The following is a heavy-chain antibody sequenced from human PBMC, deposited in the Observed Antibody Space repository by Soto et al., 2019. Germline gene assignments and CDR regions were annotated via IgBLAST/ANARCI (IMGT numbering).Heavy chain of an antibody. Sequence: GESLKISCKASGYSFTSYWIAWVRQALGKGLEWVSTIDGSVGGTYYAGFVKGRFTISRDNSKNTVYLQMTTLRVDETAKYYCAKNSGWFNTWGQGTLGTVSS. J-gene: IGHJ5*02. CDR3: AKNSGWFNT. D-gene: IGHD3-10*01. V-gene: IGHV3-23*01. CDR1: GYSFTSYW. CDR2: IDGSVGGT.